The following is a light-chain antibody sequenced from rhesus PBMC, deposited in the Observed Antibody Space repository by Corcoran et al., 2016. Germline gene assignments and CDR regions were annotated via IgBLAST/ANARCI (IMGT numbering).Light chain of an antibody. J-gene: IGKJ1*01. V-gene: IGKV1-94*01. CDR2: AAS. Sequence: DIQMTQSPSSLSASVGDRVTVTCRASQGINKELSWYQQKPGTALTLLIYAASSLQTGVSSRFSGSGSETEYTLTISSLQPEDVATYYCLQDYTTPWTFGQGTKVEIK. CDR3: LQDYTTPWT. CDR1: QGINKE.